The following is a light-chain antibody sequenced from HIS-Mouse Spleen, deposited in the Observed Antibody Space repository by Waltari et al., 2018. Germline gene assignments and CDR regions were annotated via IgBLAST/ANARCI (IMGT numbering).Light chain of an antibody. CDR3: QQYNNWPPMYT. J-gene: IGKJ2*01. V-gene: IGKV3-15*01. CDR1: QSVSSN. CDR2: GAS. Sequence: EIVMTQSPATLSVSPGERATLSCRASQSVSSNLAWYQQKPGQAPRRLLYGASTRATGIPARFSGSGSGTEFTLTISSLQSEDFAVYYCQQYNNWPPMYTFGQGTKLEIK.